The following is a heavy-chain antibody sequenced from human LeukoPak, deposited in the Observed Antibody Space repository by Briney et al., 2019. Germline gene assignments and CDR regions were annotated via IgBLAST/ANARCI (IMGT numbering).Heavy chain of an antibody. V-gene: IGHV4-30-2*01. J-gene: IGHJ4*02. D-gene: IGHD3-3*01. CDR2: IYHSGST. CDR1: GGSISSGGYS. Sequence: PSETLSLTCAVSGGSISSGGYSWSWIRQPPGKGLEWIGYIYHSGSTYYNPSLKSRVTISVDRSKNQFSLKLSSVTAADTAVYYCARSSPPYYDFWSGYSYYSDYWGQGTLVTVSS. CDR3: ARSSPPYYDFWSGYSYYSDY.